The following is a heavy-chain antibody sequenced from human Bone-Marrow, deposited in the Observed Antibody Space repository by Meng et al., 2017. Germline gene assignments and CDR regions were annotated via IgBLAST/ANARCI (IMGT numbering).Heavy chain of an antibody. CDR3: ARGHSSSWYYFDY. CDR2: IYPGDSDT. Sequence: KVSCKGSGYSFTSYWIGWVRQMPGKGLEWMGIIYPGDSDTRYSPSFQGQVTISADKSISTAYLQWSSLKASDTATYYCARGHSSSWYYFDYWGQGTLVTVSS. J-gene: IGHJ4*02. CDR1: GYSFTSYW. D-gene: IGHD6-13*01. V-gene: IGHV5-51*01.